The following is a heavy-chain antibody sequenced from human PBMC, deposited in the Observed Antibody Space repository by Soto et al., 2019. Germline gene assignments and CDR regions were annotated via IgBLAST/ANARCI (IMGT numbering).Heavy chain of an antibody. D-gene: IGHD6-6*01. V-gene: IGHV4-59*12. CDR3: ARERPDGARLDP. Sequence: PSETLSLTCTVSGGSIRSYYWSWIRQPPGKGLEWIGYIYCSGSTNYNPSLKSRVTISVDTSKNQFSLKLSSVTAADTAVYYCARERPDGARLDPWGQGTLVTVSS. CDR1: GGSIRSYY. CDR2: IYCSGST. J-gene: IGHJ5*02.